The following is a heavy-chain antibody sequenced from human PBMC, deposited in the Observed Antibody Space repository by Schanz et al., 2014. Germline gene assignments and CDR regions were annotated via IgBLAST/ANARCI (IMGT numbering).Heavy chain of an antibody. V-gene: IGHV3-48*02. J-gene: IGHJ4*02. Sequence: EVQLVESGGGLVQPGGSLRLSCEASGFTFSNYNMNWVRQAPGKGLEWVSYISRSSSTLYYTDSVKGRFTISRDNAKNSVFLQMNGLRDEDTAVYYCATETYSSSWCFDYWGQGTLVTVSS. CDR1: GFTFSNYN. CDR3: ATETYSSSWCFDY. D-gene: IGHD6-13*01. CDR2: ISRSSSTL.